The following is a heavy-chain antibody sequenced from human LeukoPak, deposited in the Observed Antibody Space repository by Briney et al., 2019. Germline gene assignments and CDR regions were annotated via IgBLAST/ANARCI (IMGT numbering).Heavy chain of an antibody. D-gene: IGHD6-19*01. J-gene: IGHJ4*02. V-gene: IGHV4-59*11. CDR3: ARGGGSLSSGWYPLDY. CDR1: GGSISSHY. Sequence: SETLSLTCTVSGGSISSHYWSWIRQPPGKGLEWIGYIYYSGSTNYNPSLKSRVTISVDTSKNQFSLKLSSVTAADTAVYYCARGGGSLSSGWYPLDYWGQGTLVTVSS. CDR2: IYYSGST.